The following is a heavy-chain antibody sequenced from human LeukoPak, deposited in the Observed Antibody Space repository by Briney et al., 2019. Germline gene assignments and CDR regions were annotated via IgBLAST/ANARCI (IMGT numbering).Heavy chain of an antibody. CDR3: AKGKGYSTARYFDY. J-gene: IGHJ4*02. CDR2: ISSDGGST. V-gene: IGHV3-64*01. D-gene: IGHD6-13*01. Sequence: PGGSLRLSCAASGFTFSSYAMHWVRQAPGKGLEYVSAISSDGGSTYSAKSVKGRFTISRDNSKNTLYLQMGSLRAEDMAVYYCAKGKGYSTARYFDYWGQGTLVTISS. CDR1: GFTFSSYA.